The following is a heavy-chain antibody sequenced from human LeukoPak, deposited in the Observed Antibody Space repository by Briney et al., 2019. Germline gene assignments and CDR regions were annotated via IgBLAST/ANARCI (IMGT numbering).Heavy chain of an antibody. CDR3: ARGSGIAVAGHFDY. J-gene: IGHJ4*02. CDR2: IDPNSGGT. Sequence: ASVKVSCKASGYTFTAYYMHWVRQAPGQGLEWMGWIDPNSGGTNYAQKFQGRVTMTRDTSISTAYMELSRLRSDDTAVYYCARGSGIAVAGHFDYWGQGTLVTVSS. CDR1: GYTFTAYY. V-gene: IGHV1-2*02. D-gene: IGHD6-19*01.